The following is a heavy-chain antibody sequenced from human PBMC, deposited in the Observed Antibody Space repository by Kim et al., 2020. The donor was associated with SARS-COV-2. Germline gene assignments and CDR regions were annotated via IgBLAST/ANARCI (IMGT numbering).Heavy chain of an antibody. D-gene: IGHD3-10*01. V-gene: IGHV3-11*06. Sequence: GGSLRLSCAASGFTFSDYFMSWIRQAPGKGLEWVAYISSSDYWASYADSVRGRFTISRDDDENSLFLQMNSLRTEDTAVYYCAREVPLLRGILPTDYWGRGTPVTVAS. J-gene: IGHJ4*01. CDR1: GFTFSDYF. CDR3: AREVPLLRGILPTDY. CDR2: ISSSDYWA.